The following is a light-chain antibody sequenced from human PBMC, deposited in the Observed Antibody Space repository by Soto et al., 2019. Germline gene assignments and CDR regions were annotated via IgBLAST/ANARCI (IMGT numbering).Light chain of an antibody. CDR2: DVS. CDR3: SSYTSSSTYV. Sequence: QSALTQPASVSGSPGQSITISCTGNSSDVGGYNYVSWYQQHPGKAPKLMIYDVSNRPSGVSNRFSGSKSGNTASLTISGLQAEDEADYYCSSYTSSSTYVFGNGTKVTVL. V-gene: IGLV2-14*01. J-gene: IGLJ1*01. CDR1: SSDVGGYNY.